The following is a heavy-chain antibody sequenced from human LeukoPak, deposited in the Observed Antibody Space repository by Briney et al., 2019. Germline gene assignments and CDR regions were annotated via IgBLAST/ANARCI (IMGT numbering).Heavy chain of an antibody. CDR2: ISWNSGSI. Sequence: GGSLRLSCAASGFTFDDYAMPWVRQAPGKGLEWASGISWNSGSIGYADSVKGRFTISRDNAKNSLYLQMNSLRAEDTALYYCAKDTQYSSSSSFDYWGQGTLVTVSS. J-gene: IGHJ4*02. CDR1: GFTFDDYA. D-gene: IGHD6-6*01. V-gene: IGHV3-9*01. CDR3: AKDTQYSSSSSFDY.